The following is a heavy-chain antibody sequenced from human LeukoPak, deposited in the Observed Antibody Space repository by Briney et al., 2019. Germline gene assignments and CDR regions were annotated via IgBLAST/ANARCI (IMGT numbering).Heavy chain of an antibody. Sequence: GASVKVSCKASGYTFTGYYMHWVRQAPGQGLEWMGWINPNSGGTNYAQKVQGRVTMTRDTSISTAYMELSRLRSDDTAVYYCARDAYYDFWSGDRDYYYMDVWGKGTTVTVSS. CDR3: ARDAYYDFWSGDRDYYYMDV. J-gene: IGHJ6*03. V-gene: IGHV1-2*02. D-gene: IGHD3-3*01. CDR1: GYTFTGYY. CDR2: INPNSGGT.